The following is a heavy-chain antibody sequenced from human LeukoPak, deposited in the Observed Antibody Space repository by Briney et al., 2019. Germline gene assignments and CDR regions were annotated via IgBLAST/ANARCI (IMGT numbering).Heavy chain of an antibody. CDR1: GGTFSSYA. CDR3: ARDRDLYSGYDSSPYYFDY. CDR2: IIPIFGTA. Sequence: SVKVSCKASGGTFSSYAISWVRQAPGQGLEWMGGIIPIFGTANYAQKFQGRVTITADESTSTAFMELSSLRSEDTAVYYCARDRDLYSGYDSSPYYFDYWGQGTLVTVSS. J-gene: IGHJ4*02. D-gene: IGHD5-12*01. V-gene: IGHV1-69*13.